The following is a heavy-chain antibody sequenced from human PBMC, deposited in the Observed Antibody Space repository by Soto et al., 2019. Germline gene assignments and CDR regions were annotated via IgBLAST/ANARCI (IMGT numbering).Heavy chain of an antibody. D-gene: IGHD3-10*01. CDR3: ARDAAYNGSGGGLYGMDV. CDR2: ISVKKGDT. Sequence: QVQLVQSGPEVKKPGASVKVSCKASGYSFTRHGVSWVRQAPGEGLEWMGWISVKKGDTNYAHKFQGRLTLTTDTSTATAYMELRSLGSDDTAVYYCARDAAYNGSGGGLYGMDVWGQGTTVTASS. CDR1: GYSFTRHG. J-gene: IGHJ6*02. V-gene: IGHV1-18*01.